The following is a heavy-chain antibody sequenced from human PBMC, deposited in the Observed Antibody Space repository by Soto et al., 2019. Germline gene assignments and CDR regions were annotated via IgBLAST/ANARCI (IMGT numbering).Heavy chain of an antibody. Sequence: QVQLVQSGAEVKKPGASVKVSCKASGYTFTSYYMHWVRQAPGQGLEWMGIINPSGGSTSYAQKFQGRVTITADESTSTAYMELSSLRSEDTAVYYCARGVGAHYWYFDLWGRGTLVTVSS. CDR3: ARGVGAHYWYFDL. V-gene: IGHV1-46*01. D-gene: IGHD1-26*01. CDR1: GYTFTSYY. CDR2: INPSGGST. J-gene: IGHJ2*01.